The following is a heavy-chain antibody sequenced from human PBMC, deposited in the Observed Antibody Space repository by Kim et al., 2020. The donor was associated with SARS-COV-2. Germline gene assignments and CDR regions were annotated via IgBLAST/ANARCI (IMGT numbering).Heavy chain of an antibody. J-gene: IGHJ3*02. Sequence: STNYNPSLKSRVTISVDTSKNQFSLKLSSVTAADTAVYYCAESEDDAFDIWGQGTMVTVSS. D-gene: IGHD3-3*01. CDR2: ST. CDR3: AESEDDAFDI. V-gene: IGHV4-34*01.